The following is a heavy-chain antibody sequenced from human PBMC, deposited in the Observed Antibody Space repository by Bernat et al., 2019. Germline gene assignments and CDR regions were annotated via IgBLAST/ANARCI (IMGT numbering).Heavy chain of an antibody. D-gene: IGHD6-6*01. CDR3: ARGSSSPGIDY. J-gene: IGHJ4*02. Sequence: EVQLVESGGGLVQPGGSLRLSCAASGFTFSSYWMNWVRQAPGKGLEWVANINEDGSGKYYMDSVKGRFTISRDNANDSTYLQMNSLRVEDTALYYCARGSSSPGIDYWGQGALVTVSS. CDR1: GFTFSSYW. V-gene: IGHV3-7*01. CDR2: INEDGSGK.